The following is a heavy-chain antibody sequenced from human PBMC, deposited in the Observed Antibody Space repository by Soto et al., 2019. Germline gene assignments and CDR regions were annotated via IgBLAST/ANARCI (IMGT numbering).Heavy chain of an antibody. Sequence: EVQLVESGGGLVQPGGSLRLSCAASGFTFSSYNINWVRQAPGKGLEWVSYISSSSSTIYYADSVKGRFTISRDNAKNSLYLQMNSLRDEDTAVYYCARDLGYGDPTWPYFDYWGQGTLVTVSS. V-gene: IGHV3-48*02. J-gene: IGHJ4*02. CDR2: ISSSSSTI. CDR3: ARDLGYGDPTWPYFDY. D-gene: IGHD4-17*01. CDR1: GFTFSSYN.